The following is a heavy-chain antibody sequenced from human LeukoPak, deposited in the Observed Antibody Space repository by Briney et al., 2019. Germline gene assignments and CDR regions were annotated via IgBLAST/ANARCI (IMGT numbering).Heavy chain of an antibody. D-gene: IGHD3-9*01. CDR3: ARADYDILTGYYPPNYYYYGMDV. Sequence: PSETLSLTCAAYGGTFSSYSRSWIRQPPGKGLEWVGEIKHNGSNNYNPSLKSRVSISVDTSKSQFSLKLSSVTAADTAVYYCARADYDILTGYYPPNYYYYGMDVWGQGTTVTVSS. V-gene: IGHV4-34*01. J-gene: IGHJ6*02. CDR2: IKHNGSN. CDR1: GGTFSSYS.